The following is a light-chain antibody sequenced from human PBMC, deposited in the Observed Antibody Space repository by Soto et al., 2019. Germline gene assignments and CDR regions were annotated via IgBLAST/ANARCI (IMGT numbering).Light chain of an antibody. J-gene: IGKJ1*01. V-gene: IGKV3-20*01. CDR3: QHYGSSPRT. CDR1: QSVSSTY. CDR2: AAS. Sequence: EIVLIQSPGTLSLSPGERATLSCRASQSVSSTYLAWYQQKPGQAPRLLIYAASSRATGIPDRISGSGSGTDFTLSISRLEPEDFAVYYCQHYGSSPRTFGQGTKVDIK.